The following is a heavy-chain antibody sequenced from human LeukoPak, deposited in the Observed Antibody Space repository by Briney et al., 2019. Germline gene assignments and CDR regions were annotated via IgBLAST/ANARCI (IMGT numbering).Heavy chain of an antibody. CDR1: GGTFSSYA. CDR3: ARVSYGGNSYGI. D-gene: IGHD4-23*01. Sequence: SVKVSCKASGGTFSSYAISWVRQAPGQGLEWMGRIIPILGIANYAQKFQGRVTITADKSTSTAYMELSSLRSEDTAVYYCARVSYGGNSYGIWGQETMVTVSS. CDR2: IIPILGIA. V-gene: IGHV1-69*04. J-gene: IGHJ3*02.